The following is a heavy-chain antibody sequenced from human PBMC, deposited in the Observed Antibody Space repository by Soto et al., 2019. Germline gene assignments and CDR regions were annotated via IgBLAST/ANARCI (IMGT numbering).Heavy chain of an antibody. Sequence: QVQLVESGGGVVQPGRSLRLSCAASGFTFSSYGMHWVRQAPGKGLAWVAVIWYDGSNKYYADSVKGRFTISRDNSKNTLYLQMNSLRAEDTAVYYCARDAGYCTNGVCYTSWFDPWGQGTLVTVSS. J-gene: IGHJ5*02. V-gene: IGHV3-33*01. CDR3: ARDAGYCTNGVCYTSWFDP. CDR1: GFTFSSYG. D-gene: IGHD2-8*01. CDR2: IWYDGSNK.